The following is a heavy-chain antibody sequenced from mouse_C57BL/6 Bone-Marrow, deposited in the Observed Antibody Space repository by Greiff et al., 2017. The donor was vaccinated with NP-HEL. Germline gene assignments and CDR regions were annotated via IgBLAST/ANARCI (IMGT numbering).Heavy chain of an antibody. CDR2: IDPSDSYT. Sequence: QVQLKQPGAELVMPGASVKLSCKASGYTFTSYWMHWVKQRPGQGLEWIGEIDPSDSYTNYNQKFKGKSTLTVDKSSSTAYMQLSSLTSEDSAVDYCARGDFLDYWGQGTTLTVSS. V-gene: IGHV1-69*01. CDR3: ARGDFLDY. CDR1: GYTFTSYW. J-gene: IGHJ2*01.